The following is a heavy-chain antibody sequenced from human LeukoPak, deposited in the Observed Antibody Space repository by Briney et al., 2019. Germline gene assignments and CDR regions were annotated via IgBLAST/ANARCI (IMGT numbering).Heavy chain of an antibody. J-gene: IGHJ6*02. Sequence: ASVKVSCKASGYTFTSYYMHWVRQAPGQGLEWMGIINPSGGSTSYAQKFQGRVTMTRDTSTSTVYMELSSLRSEDTAVYYCARGGTIFGVVAQNADYYGMDVWGQGTTVTVSS. CDR1: GYTFTSYY. CDR2: INPSGGST. V-gene: IGHV1-46*01. D-gene: IGHD3-3*01. CDR3: ARGGTIFGVVAQNADYYGMDV.